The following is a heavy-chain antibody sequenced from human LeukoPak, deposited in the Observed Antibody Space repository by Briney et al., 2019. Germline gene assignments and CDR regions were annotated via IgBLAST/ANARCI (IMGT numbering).Heavy chain of an antibody. CDR2: IYYSGST. Sequence: SETLSLTCTVSGGSISSYYWSWLRQPPGKGLEWIGYIYYSGSTNYNPSLKSRVTISVDTSKNQFSLKLSSVTAADTAVYYCATQTRGWFDPWGQGTLVTVSS. CDR3: ATQTRGWFDP. CDR1: GGSISSYY. V-gene: IGHV4-59*01. D-gene: IGHD1-1*01. J-gene: IGHJ5*02.